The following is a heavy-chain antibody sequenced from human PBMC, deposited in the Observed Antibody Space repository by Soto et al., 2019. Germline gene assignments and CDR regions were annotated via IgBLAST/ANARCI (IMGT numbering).Heavy chain of an antibody. CDR2: IGTAGDT. CDR3: ARRGGHYYGMDV. Sequence: PGGSLRLSCAASGFTFSSYDMHWVRQATGKGLEWVSAIGTAGDTYYPGSVKGRFTISRENAKNSLYLQMNSLRAGDTAVYYCARRGGHYYGMDVWGQGTTVTVSS. V-gene: IGHV3-13*01. CDR1: GFTFSSYD. J-gene: IGHJ6*02. D-gene: IGHD2-15*01.